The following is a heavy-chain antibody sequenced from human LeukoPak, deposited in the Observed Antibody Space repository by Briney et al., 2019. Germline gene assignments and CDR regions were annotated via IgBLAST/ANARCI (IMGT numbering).Heavy chain of an antibody. Sequence: PGGSLRLSCAASGFTFDDYAMHWVRQAPGKGLEWVSGINWNSDNIGYADSVKGRFTISRDNAKDSLYLQMNSLRAEDTALYYCAKGGAAAGTFDYRGQGTLVTVSS. J-gene: IGHJ4*02. CDR2: INWNSDNI. CDR1: GFTFDDYA. CDR3: AKGGAAAGTFDY. V-gene: IGHV3-9*01. D-gene: IGHD6-25*01.